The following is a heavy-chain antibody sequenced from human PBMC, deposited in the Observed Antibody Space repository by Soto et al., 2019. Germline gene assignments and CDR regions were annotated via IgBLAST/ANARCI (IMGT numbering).Heavy chain of an antibody. D-gene: IGHD3-16*01. Sequence: GGSLRLSCAASGFKFSNYAMSWVRQAPGKGLEWVSLISATGGGTYYADSVKGRFTISRGNSHNTLYLQVHSLTAEDTAVYYCAKDRRAGGNSAFYFDFWGQGAQVTVSS. CDR3: AKDRRAGGNSAFYFDF. V-gene: IGHV3-23*01. CDR1: GFKFSNYA. CDR2: ISATGGGT. J-gene: IGHJ4*02.